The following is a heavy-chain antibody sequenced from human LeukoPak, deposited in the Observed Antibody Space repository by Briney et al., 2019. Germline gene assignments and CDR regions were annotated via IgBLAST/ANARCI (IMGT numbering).Heavy chain of an antibody. CDR3: ARAASNILEYYFVY. V-gene: IGHV4-59*08. CDR1: GGSISSYY. D-gene: IGHD3-3*01. Sequence: SETLSLTCTVSGGSISSYYWSWIRQPPGKGLEWIGYIYYSGSTNYNPSLKSRVTISVDTSKNQFSLNLNSVTAADTAVYFCARAASNILEYYFVYWGQGTLVTVSS. CDR2: IYYSGST. J-gene: IGHJ4*02.